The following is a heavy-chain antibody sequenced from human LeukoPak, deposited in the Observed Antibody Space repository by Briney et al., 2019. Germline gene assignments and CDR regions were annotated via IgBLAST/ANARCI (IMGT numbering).Heavy chain of an antibody. D-gene: IGHD3-22*01. CDR2: ISGSGGST. CDR3: AKSPRYYYDSSGYSQYYFDY. V-gene: IGHV3-23*01. J-gene: IGHJ4*02. Sequence: QPGGSLRLSCVASGFTFSSYWMSWVRQAPGKGLEWVSAISGSGGSTYYADSVKGRLTISRDNSKNTLYLQMNSLRAEDTAVYYCAKSPRYYYDSSGYSQYYFDYWGQGTLVTVSS. CDR1: GFTFSSYW.